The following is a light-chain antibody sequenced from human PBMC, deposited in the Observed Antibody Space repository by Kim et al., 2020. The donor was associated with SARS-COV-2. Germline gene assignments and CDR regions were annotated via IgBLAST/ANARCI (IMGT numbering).Light chain of an antibody. Sequence: EIVMTQSPATLSVSPGERATLSCRASQSVSSSLAWYQQKPGQAPRLLIHGASTRATGIPARFSGSGSGTEFTLTISSLQSEDFAVYYCQQYNNWPRGFGQGTKVDIK. V-gene: IGKV3-15*01. J-gene: IGKJ1*01. CDR3: QQYNNWPRG. CDR1: QSVSSS. CDR2: GAS.